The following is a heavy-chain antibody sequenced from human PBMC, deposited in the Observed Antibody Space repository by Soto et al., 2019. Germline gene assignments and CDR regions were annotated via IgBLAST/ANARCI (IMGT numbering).Heavy chain of an antibody. V-gene: IGHV3-23*01. J-gene: IGHJ5*02. D-gene: IGHD5-12*01. CDR3: AKDPSSVWWPDTRDLRENWFDP. CDR1: GFTFSSYA. Sequence: PGGSLRLSCAASGFTFSSYAMSWVRQAPGKGLEWVSAISGSGGSTYYADSVKGRFTISRDNSKNTLYLQMNSLRAEDTAVYYCAKDPSSVWWPDTRDLRENWFDPWGQGTLVTVSS. CDR2: ISGSGGST.